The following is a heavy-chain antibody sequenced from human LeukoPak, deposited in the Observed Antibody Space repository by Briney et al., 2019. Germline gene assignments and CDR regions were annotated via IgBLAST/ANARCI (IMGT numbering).Heavy chain of an antibody. V-gene: IGHV3-11*05. J-gene: IGHJ4*02. CDR3: ARGTAAGRREFNFDY. D-gene: IGHD6-13*01. Sequence: PGGSLRLSCAASGFAFSDYYMSWIRQAPGKGLEWLSYISSTSSFTNYADSVKGRFTISRDNAKNSLYLQMNSLRAEDTAVYYCARGTAAGRREFNFDYWGQGTLVTVSP. CDR1: GFAFSDYY. CDR2: ISSTSSFT.